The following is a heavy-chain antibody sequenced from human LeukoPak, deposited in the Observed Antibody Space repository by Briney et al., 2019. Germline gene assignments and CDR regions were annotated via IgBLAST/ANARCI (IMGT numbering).Heavy chain of an antibody. J-gene: IGHJ5*02. D-gene: IGHD3-22*01. Sequence: GGSLRLSCAASGFTFSDYSMNWVRQAPGKGLEWVSSISSGSSYIYYADSVKGRFTISRDNAKNSLYLQMNSLRSEDTAVYYCARRVGHYDSSGYYWWFDPWGQGTLVTVSS. CDR3: ARRVGHYDSSGYYWWFDP. CDR1: GFTFSDYS. V-gene: IGHV3-21*04. CDR2: ISSGSSYI.